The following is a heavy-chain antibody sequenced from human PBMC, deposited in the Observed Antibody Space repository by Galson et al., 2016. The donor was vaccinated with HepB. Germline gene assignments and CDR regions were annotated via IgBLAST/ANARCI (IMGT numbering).Heavy chain of an antibody. D-gene: IGHD1-26*01. Sequence: SLRLSCAASGFTFSSYSMNWVRQAPGKGLEWVSYIRSSPSLRNYSDSVKGRFTISRDDAKNSLYLQMNGLKDEDTAVYYCARDVYGPSVTYYLDYWGQGPLVTVSS. CDR2: IRSSPSLR. CDR3: ARDVYGPSVTYYLDY. V-gene: IGHV3-48*02. CDR1: GFTFSSYS. J-gene: IGHJ4*02.